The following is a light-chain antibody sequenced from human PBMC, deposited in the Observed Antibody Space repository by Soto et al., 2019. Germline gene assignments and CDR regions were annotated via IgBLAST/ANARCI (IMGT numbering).Light chain of an antibody. CDR1: SSDVGGYNY. CDR2: GVS. V-gene: IGLV2-14*01. J-gene: IGLJ2*01. CDR3: SSYTSSSTPVV. Sequence: SVLTQPASVSGSPGQSITISCTGTSSDVGGYNYLSWYHQHPGKAPKLMIYGVSNRPAGVSNRFSGSKSGNTASLTISGLQAEDEADYYCSSYTSSSTPVVFGGGTRLTVL.